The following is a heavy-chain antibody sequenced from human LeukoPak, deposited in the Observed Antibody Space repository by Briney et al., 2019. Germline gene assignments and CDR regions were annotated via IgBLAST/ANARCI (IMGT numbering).Heavy chain of an antibody. D-gene: IGHD1-26*01. V-gene: IGHV3-48*01. J-gene: IGHJ4*02. CDR3: AVRSGTYSFDC. CDR1: GFTISAYS. CDR2: ISSTSSTI. Sequence: GGSLRLSCVASGFTISAYSLNWVRQAPGKGLEWVSYISSTSSTIYYADSVKGRFTISRDNAKNSLYLQMNSLRAEDTAVYYSAVRSGTYSFDCWGQGTLVTVSS.